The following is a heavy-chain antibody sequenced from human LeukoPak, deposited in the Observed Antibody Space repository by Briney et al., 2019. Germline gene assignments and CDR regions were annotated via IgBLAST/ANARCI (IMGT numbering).Heavy chain of an antibody. V-gene: IGHV3-30*02. D-gene: IGHD6-6*01. CDR3: AKGGPSSSEYMDV. J-gene: IGHJ6*03. CDR1: GFTFSSYG. CDR2: IRYDGSNK. Sequence: GGSLRLSCAASGFTFSSYGMHWVRQAPGKGLEWVAFIRYDGSNKYYADSVKGRFTISRDNSKSTLYLQMNSLRAEDTAVYYCAKGGPSSSEYMDVWGKGTTVTVSS.